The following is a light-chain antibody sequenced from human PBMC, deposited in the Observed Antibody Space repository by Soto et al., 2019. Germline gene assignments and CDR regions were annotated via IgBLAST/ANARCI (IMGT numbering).Light chain of an antibody. CDR3: LQYGDSSWT. CDR1: QSVSNNY. Sequence: EIVLTQSPGTLSLSPGERATLSCRASQSVSNNYLAWYQQKPGQAPRLLIYGASSRATGIPDRFSGSGSGTDFTLSISRLEPEDFAVYYCLQYGDSSWTFGQGTKVDIK. V-gene: IGKV3-20*01. J-gene: IGKJ1*01. CDR2: GAS.